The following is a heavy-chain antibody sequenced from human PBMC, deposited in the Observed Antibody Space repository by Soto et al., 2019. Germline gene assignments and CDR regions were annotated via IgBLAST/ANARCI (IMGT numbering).Heavy chain of an antibody. J-gene: IGHJ4*02. CDR3: ARVGMVRGVKPLTNDY. CDR1: GGSISSGGYY. Sequence: TSETLSLTCTVSGGSISSGGYYWSWIRQHPGKGLEWIGYIYYSGSTYYNPSLKSRVTISVDTSKNQFSLKLSSVTAADTAVYYCARVGMVRGVKPLTNDYWGQGTLVTVS. V-gene: IGHV4-31*03. CDR2: IYYSGST. D-gene: IGHD3-10*01.